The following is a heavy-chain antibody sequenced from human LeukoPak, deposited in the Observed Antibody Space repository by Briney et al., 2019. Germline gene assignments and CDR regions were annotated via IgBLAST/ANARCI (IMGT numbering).Heavy chain of an antibody. CDR2: INSDESST. J-gene: IGHJ3*02. V-gene: IGHV3-74*01. D-gene: IGHD3-9*01. Sequence: PGGSLRLSCAASGFTFSSYWMYWVRQAPGKGLVWVSRINSDESSTSYADSVKGRFTISRDNAKKSLFLQMNNVRAEDTAVYYCARDLPDTLTGNSDDAFDIWGQGTMVTVS. CDR3: ARDLPDTLTGNSDDAFDI. CDR1: GFTFSSYW.